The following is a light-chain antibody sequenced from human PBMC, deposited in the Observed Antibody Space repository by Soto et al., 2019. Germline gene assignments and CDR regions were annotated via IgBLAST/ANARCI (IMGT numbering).Light chain of an antibody. CDR1: SSNIGAGYD. Sequence: QSVLTQPPSVSGAPGQRVTITCTGSSSNIGAGYDVHWYQQLPRTSPKLLIYGNTNRPSGVPERFSGSNSGTSASASLALSGLQAGDEADYYCQAFGSSLNSDVFGPGTKLTVL. V-gene: IGLV1-40*01. J-gene: IGLJ1*01. CDR3: QAFGSSLNSDV. CDR2: GNT.